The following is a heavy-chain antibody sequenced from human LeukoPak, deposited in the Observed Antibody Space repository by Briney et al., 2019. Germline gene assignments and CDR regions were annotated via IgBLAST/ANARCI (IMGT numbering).Heavy chain of an antibody. CDR3: AKDAAVALDY. D-gene: IGHD6-19*01. CDR1: GFTVSSNY. V-gene: IGHV3-66*02. J-gene: IGHJ4*02. Sequence: GGSLRLSCAASGFTVSSNYMSWVRQAPGKGLEWVSIIYSGGSTYYADSVKGRFTISRDNSKNTLYLQMNSLRAEDTAVYYCAKDAAVALDYWGQGTLVTVSS. CDR2: IYSGGST.